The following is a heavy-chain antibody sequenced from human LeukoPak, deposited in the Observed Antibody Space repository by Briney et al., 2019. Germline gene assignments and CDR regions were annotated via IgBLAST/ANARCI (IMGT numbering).Heavy chain of an antibody. CDR1: GGSIGYYY. CDR2: IYSTGST. J-gene: IGHJ5*02. CDR3: ARERSLTNWFDP. V-gene: IGHV4-59*01. Sequence: SETLSLTCSVFGGSIGYYYWSWIRQSPGKGLEWIGDIYSTGSTNYNPSLQSRVTMSLDTSRNQFSLHLSSVTAADTAVYYCARERSLTNWFDPWGQGTLVTAS.